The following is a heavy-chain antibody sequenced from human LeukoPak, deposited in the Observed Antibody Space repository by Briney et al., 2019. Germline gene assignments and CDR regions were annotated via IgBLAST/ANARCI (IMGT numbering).Heavy chain of an antibody. CDR1: GFTFSNYW. V-gene: IGHV3-7*01. J-gene: IGHJ4*02. CDR3: ARIWLGYCTNGVCYTLDY. D-gene: IGHD2-8*01. Sequence: GGSLRLSCAASGFTFSNYWMSWVRQAPGKGLEWVANMKQDGSEKYYVDSVKGRFTISRDNAKNSLYLQMNSLRAEDTAVYYCARIWLGYCTNGVCYTLDYWGQGTLVTVSS. CDR2: MKQDGSEK.